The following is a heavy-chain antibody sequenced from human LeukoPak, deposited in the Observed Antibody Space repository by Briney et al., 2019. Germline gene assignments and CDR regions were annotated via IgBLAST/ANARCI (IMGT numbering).Heavy chain of an antibody. CDR1: GYTFTGYY. Sequence: GASVKVSCKASGYTFTGYYMHWVRQAPGQGLEWMGWINPHSGGTNYAQKFQGRVTMTRDTSISTAYMEPSRLRSDDTAVYYCARGKKQWLYDPSVRGGKSYYFDYWGQGTLVTVSS. V-gene: IGHV1-2*02. J-gene: IGHJ4*02. D-gene: IGHD6-19*01. CDR3: ARGKKQWLYDPSVRGGKSYYFDY. CDR2: INPHSGGT.